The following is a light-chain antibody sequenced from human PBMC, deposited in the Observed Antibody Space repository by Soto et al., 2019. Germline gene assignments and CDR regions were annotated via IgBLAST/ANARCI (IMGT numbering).Light chain of an antibody. CDR3: AAWDDSLNAL. Sequence: QSALTQPPSASGTPGQRITISCSVSSSNIGDNPVNWYQQLPGAAPKLLIYINDQRPSGVPDRFSGSKSGTSASLAISGLQPEDEADYYCAAWDDSLNALFGTGTKVTV. CDR2: IND. J-gene: IGLJ1*01. CDR1: SSNIGDNP. V-gene: IGLV1-44*01.